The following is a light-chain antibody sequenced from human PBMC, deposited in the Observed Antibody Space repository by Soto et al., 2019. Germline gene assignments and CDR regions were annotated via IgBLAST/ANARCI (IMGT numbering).Light chain of an antibody. CDR3: QQYYTYPYT. CDR1: HSISVW. J-gene: IGKJ2*01. V-gene: IGKV1-5*03. Sequence: DIQMTQSPSTLSSSVGDRVTITCRASHSISVWLAWYQQKPGKAHKLLIYQASTLESGVPSRFSGRGSGTDFTLTISSLQPDDFATYYCQQYYTYPYTFGQGTKLEIK. CDR2: QAS.